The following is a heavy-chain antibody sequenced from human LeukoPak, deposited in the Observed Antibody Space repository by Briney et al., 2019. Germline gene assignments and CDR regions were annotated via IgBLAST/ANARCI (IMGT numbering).Heavy chain of an antibody. J-gene: IGHJ4*02. D-gene: IGHD3-10*01. CDR2: ISSSSSYI. V-gene: IGHV3-21*01. CDR1: GFTFSSYS. Sequence: GGSLRLSCAASGFTFSSYSMNWVRQAPGKGLEWVSPISSSSSYIYYADSVKGRFTISRDNAKNSLYLQMNSLRAEDTALYYCASVDYYGSGNYYDDVDYWGQGTLVTVSS. CDR3: ASVDYYGSGNYYDDVDY.